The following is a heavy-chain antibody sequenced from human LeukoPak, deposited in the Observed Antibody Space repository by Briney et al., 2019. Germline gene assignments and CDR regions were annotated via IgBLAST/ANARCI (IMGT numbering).Heavy chain of an antibody. Sequence: SETLSLTCTVSGGSISSSSYYWGWIRQPPGKGLEWIGSIYYSGSTYYNPSLKSRVTISVDTSKNQFSLKLSSLTAADTAIYYCARGIESYGDYGYWGQGILVTVSS. J-gene: IGHJ4*02. CDR2: IYYSGST. CDR3: ARGIESYGDYGY. CDR1: GGSISSSSYY. V-gene: IGHV4-39*07. D-gene: IGHD4-17*01.